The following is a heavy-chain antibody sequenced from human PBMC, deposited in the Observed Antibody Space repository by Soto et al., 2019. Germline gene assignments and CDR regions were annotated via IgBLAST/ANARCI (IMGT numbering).Heavy chain of an antibody. CDR1: GFTFSSYA. V-gene: IGHV3-23*01. CDR3: VKGEYYYDSSGYYPFDY. D-gene: IGHD3-22*01. J-gene: IGHJ4*02. CDR2: LSGSGGST. Sequence: GGSLRLSCAASGFTFSSYAMSWVRQTPGKGLEWVSTLSGSGGSTYYADSVKGRFTISRDNSKNTVYLQMSSLRVEDTAVYYCVKGEYYYDSSGYYPFDYWGQGTLVTVSS.